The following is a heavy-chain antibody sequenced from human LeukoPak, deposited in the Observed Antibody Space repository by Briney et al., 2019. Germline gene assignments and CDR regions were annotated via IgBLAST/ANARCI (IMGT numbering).Heavy chain of an antibody. CDR1: GFTFDDYA. D-gene: IGHD6-19*01. J-gene: IGHJ6*02. Sequence: PGRSLRLSCAASGFTFDDYAMHWVRQAPGKGLEWVSGISWNSGSIGYADSVKGRFTISRDNAKNSLYLQMNSLRAEDTALYYCAKDISSSGPPGYGMDVWGQGTTVTVSS. CDR3: AKDISSSGPPGYGMDV. CDR2: ISWNSGSI. V-gene: IGHV3-9*01.